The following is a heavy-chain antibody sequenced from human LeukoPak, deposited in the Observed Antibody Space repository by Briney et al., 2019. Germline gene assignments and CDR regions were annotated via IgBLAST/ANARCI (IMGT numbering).Heavy chain of an antibody. CDR2: NTHSGST. Sequence: PSETLSLTCAVFGGSFSSYYWSWIRQPPGKGLEWIGENTHSGSTNYNPSLKSRVTISVDTSKNQFSLRLSSVTAADTAVYYCARHSRNTFGVVVVPYYFDYWGQGTLVTVSS. J-gene: IGHJ4*02. V-gene: IGHV4-34*01. CDR3: ARHSRNTFGVVVVPYYFDY. D-gene: IGHD3-16*02. CDR1: GGSFSSYY.